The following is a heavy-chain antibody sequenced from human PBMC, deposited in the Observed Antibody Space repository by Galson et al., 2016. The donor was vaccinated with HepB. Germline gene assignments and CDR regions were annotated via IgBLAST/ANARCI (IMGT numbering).Heavy chain of an antibody. CDR2: INWSGDST. V-gene: IGHV3-20*01. Sequence: SLRLSCAVSGFTFDDYGMTWVRQAPGKGLEWVSGINWSGDSTAYADSVKGRFTMYRDDARNSLYLQMSSLRVEDTALYQCARGLVGSGMDVWGQGTTVTDSS. J-gene: IGHJ6*02. CDR1: GFTFDDYG. CDR3: ARGLVGSGMDV. D-gene: IGHD3-10*01.